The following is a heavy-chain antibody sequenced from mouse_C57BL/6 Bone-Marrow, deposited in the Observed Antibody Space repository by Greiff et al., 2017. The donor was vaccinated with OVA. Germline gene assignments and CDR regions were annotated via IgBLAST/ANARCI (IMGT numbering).Heavy chain of an antibody. CDR3: ERSGGRKVDY. V-gene: IGHV1-69*01. J-gene: IGHJ2*01. CDR1: GYTLTSYW. CDR2: IDPSDSYT. D-gene: IGHD3-1*01. Sequence: VQLEQPGAELVIPRSSVKLSCKASGYTLTSYWMHWVKQRPGQGLEWIGEIDPSDSYTNYNQKLKGKPTLTGAKSSSQVSMQLSSLKFEDSEVYDCERSGGRKVDYWGQGTTLTVSS.